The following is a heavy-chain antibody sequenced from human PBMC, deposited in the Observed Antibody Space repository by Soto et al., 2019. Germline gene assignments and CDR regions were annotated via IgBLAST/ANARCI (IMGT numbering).Heavy chain of an antibody. Sequence: QVQLVESGGGVVQPGTSLRLSCAASGFTFKTHAMHWVRQAPGKGREWMSVIAYDGNEKFYADSVKGRFTISRDTSNNAVYLKITPLRSEDTAVYYCCKDVGGYVTYYYGVDVWGQGTTVTVSS. CDR2: IAYDGNEK. D-gene: IGHD1-26*01. CDR1: GFTFKTHA. J-gene: IGHJ6*02. CDR3: CKDVGGYVTYYYGVDV. V-gene: IGHV3-30*18.